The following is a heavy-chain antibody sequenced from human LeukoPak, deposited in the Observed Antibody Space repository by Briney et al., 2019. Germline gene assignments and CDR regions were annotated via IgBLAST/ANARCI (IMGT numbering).Heavy chain of an antibody. Sequence: ASVKVSCKASDFTFINYGVSWVRQAPGQGLEWVGWISADNGDTHYAQKVQGRVTLTRDTSTNTAYMEMRDLRSDDTAVYYCARLSRELTVLQYGLDVWGQGTTV. CDR3: ARLSRELTVLQYGLDV. V-gene: IGHV1-18*01. J-gene: IGHJ6*02. D-gene: IGHD1-26*01. CDR2: ISADNGDT. CDR1: DFTFINYG.